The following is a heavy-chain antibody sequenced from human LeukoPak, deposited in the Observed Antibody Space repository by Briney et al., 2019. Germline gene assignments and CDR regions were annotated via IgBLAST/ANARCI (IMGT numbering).Heavy chain of an antibody. CDR3: ARVGYDFWSGYHIDY. D-gene: IGHD3-3*01. CDR2: INHSGST. CDR1: GVSFSGYY. J-gene: IGHJ4*02. V-gene: IGHV4-34*01. Sequence: PSETLSLTCAVYGVSFSGYYWSWIRQPPGKGLEWIGEINHSGSTNYNPSLKSRVTISVDTSKNQFSLKLSSVTAADTAVYYCARVGYDFWSGYHIDYWGQGTLVTVSS.